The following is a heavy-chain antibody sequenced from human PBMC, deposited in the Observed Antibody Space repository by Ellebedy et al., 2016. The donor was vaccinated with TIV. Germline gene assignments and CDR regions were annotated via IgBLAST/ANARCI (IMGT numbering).Heavy chain of an antibody. D-gene: IGHD3-22*01. CDR1: GFTFSSYA. J-gene: IGHJ4*02. CDR3: AKRGYYDSSGEDHALDY. Sequence: GESLKISXAASGFTFSSYAMSWVRQAPGKGLEWVSAISGSGGSTYYADSVKGRFTISRDNSKNTLYLQMNSLRAEDTAVYYCAKRGYYDSSGEDHALDYWGQGTLVTVSS. V-gene: IGHV3-23*01. CDR2: ISGSGGST.